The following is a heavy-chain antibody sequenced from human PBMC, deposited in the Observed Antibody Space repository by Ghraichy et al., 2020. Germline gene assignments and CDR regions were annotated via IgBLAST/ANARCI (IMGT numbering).Heavy chain of an antibody. Sequence: GGSLRLSCAASGFTFSSYAMSWVRQAPGKGLEWVSAISGSGGSTYYADSVKGRFTISRDNSKNTLYLQMNSLRAEDTAVYYRAKAPTGYDYYYGMDVWGHGTTVTVS. V-gene: IGHV3-23*01. D-gene: IGHD1-14*01. CDR1: GFTFSSYA. CDR3: AKAPTGYDYYYGMDV. J-gene: IGHJ6*02. CDR2: ISGSGGST.